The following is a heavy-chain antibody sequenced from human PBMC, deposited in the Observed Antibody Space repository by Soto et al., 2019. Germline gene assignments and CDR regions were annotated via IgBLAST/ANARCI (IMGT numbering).Heavy chain of an antibody. CDR3: ARGVVGGYRTDY. CDR1: GFNFSSYA. Sequence: GGSLRLSCVGSGFNFSSYAMGWVRQAPGKGLEWVSSRGHNDYNTYYADSVQGRFSLSRDNAKNSLYLQMNSLRAEDTAVYYCARGVVGGYRTDYWGQGTLVTVSS. D-gene: IGHD3-3*01. V-gene: IGHV3-23*01. J-gene: IGHJ4*02. CDR2: RGHNDYNT.